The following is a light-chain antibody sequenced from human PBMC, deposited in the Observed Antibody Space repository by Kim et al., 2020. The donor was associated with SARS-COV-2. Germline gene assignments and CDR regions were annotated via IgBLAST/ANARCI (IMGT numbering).Light chain of an antibody. Sequence: SYELTQPPSVSVAPGKTARIPCGGNSIGTKSVHWYQQKPGQAPVVVMNYDSDRPSGIPDRFSGSNSGNTATLTISRVDAGDEAVYYCQVWDTSSRQLVFGGGTQLTVL. CDR3: QVWDTSSRQLV. V-gene: IGLV3-21*04. CDR1: SIGTKS. CDR2: YDS. J-gene: IGLJ3*02.